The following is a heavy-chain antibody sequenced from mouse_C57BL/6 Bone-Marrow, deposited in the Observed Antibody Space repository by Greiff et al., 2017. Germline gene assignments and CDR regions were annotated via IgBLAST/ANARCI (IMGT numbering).Heavy chain of an antibody. CDR2: IIGGGSYT. CDR1: GFTFSSYA. V-gene: IGHV5-4*01. CDR3: ARDQAGTDYALDY. D-gene: IGHD3-3*01. J-gene: IGHJ4*01. Sequence: EVQRVESGGGLVKPGGSLKLSCAASGFTFSSYAMSWVRQTPEKRLVWVATIIGGGSYTYYPDNVKGRFTISRDNTKNNLYLQVSHLKSEDTAMYYCARDQAGTDYALDYWGQGTSATVSS.